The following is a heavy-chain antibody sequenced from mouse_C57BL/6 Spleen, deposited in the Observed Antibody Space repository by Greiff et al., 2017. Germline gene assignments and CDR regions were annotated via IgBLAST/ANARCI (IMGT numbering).Heavy chain of an antibody. D-gene: IGHD2-5*01. V-gene: IGHV3-6*01. CDR3: ARENGDYSNYDAMDY. Sequence: EVQLQESGPGLVKPSQSLSLTCSVTGYSITSGYYWNWIRQFPGNKLEWMGYISYDGSNNYNPSLKNRISITRDTSKNQFFLKLNSVTTEDTATYYCARENGDYSNYDAMDYWGQGTSGTVSS. J-gene: IGHJ4*01. CDR2: ISYDGSN. CDR1: GYSITSGYY.